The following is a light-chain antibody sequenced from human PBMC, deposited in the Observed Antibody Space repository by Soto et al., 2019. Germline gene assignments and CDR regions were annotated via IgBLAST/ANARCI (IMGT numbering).Light chain of an antibody. CDR1: QTLSNSF. Sequence: EIVLTQSPGTLSLSPGLRATLSCRASQTLSNSFIAWYQQKPGQAPRLLIYDTSSRATGVPDRYSASGSGTDFTLTISRLEPEDFAVFFCQQYGTSEIIFGQGTRLEI. J-gene: IGKJ5*01. CDR2: DTS. CDR3: QQYGTSEII. V-gene: IGKV3-20*01.